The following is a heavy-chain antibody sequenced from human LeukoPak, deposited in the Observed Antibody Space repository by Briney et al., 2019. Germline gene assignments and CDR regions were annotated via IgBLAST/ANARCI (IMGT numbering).Heavy chain of an antibody. J-gene: IGHJ4*02. D-gene: IGHD2-15*01. CDR3: ARVPRAATPAY. CDR2: IIPIFGTA. CDR1: GGTFSSYA. Sequence: RASVKVSCKASGGTFSSYAISWVRQAPGQGLEWMGGIIPIFGTANYAQNFQGRVTITADESTGTAYMELSGLRSEDTAVYYCARVPRAATPAYWGQGTLVTVSS. V-gene: IGHV1-69*13.